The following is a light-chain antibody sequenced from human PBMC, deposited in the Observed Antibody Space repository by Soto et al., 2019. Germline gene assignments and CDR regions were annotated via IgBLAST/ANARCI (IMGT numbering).Light chain of an antibody. J-gene: IGKJ4*01. CDR1: QSVSSY. V-gene: IGKV3-11*01. CDR2: DAS. CDR3: QQRSKWPLT. Sequence: ETVLTQSPATLSLSPEERATLSCRASQSVSSYLACYQQKPGQAPRLLIYDASNRATDIPARFSGSGSGTDFTLTISSLEPEDFAVYYCQQRSKWPLTFGGGTKVEIK.